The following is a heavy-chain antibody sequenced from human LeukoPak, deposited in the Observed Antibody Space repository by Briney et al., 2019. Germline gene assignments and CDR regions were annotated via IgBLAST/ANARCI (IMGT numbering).Heavy chain of an antibody. D-gene: IGHD2-15*01. CDR2: ISYDGSEK. Sequence: GGSLRLSCAASGFTFSSYPMHWVRQAPGKGLEWLAVISYDGSEKHYADPVKGRFTISRGNSKNTVYLQMNSLRAEDTAVYYCAKSQSGSCSGGSCSCDYWGQGTLVTVSS. CDR3: AKSQSGSCSGGSCSCDY. CDR1: GFTFSSYP. J-gene: IGHJ4*02. V-gene: IGHV3-30-3*01.